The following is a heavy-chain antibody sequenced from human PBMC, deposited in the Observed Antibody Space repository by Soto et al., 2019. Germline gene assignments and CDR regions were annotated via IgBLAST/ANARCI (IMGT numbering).Heavy chain of an antibody. Sequence: SETLSLTCTVSGGSISSYYWSWIRQPPGKGLEWIGYIYYSGSTNYNPSLKSRVTISVDTSKNQFSLKRSSVTAADTAVYYCARLPAAAGTLTSFDYWGQGTLVTVSS. CDR2: IYYSGST. J-gene: IGHJ4*02. D-gene: IGHD6-13*01. V-gene: IGHV4-59*01. CDR1: GGSISSYY. CDR3: ARLPAAAGTLTSFDY.